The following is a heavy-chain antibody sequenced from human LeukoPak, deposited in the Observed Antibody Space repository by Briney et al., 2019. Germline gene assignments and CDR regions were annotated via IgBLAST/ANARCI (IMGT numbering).Heavy chain of an antibody. Sequence: GGSLRLSCAASGFTFSSYSKNWVRQAPGKGLEWVSYISSSSSTIYYADSVKGRFTISRDNAKNSLYLQMNSLRAEDTAVYYCARDRKKYCSGGSCYSDLAGYWGQGTLVTVSS. CDR3: ARDRKKYCSGGSCYSDLAGY. D-gene: IGHD2-15*01. CDR1: GFTFSSYS. J-gene: IGHJ4*02. CDR2: ISSSSSTI. V-gene: IGHV3-48*01.